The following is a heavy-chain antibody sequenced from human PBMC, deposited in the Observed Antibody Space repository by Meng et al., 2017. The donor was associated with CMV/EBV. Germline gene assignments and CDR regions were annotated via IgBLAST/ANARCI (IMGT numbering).Heavy chain of an antibody. J-gene: IGHJ5*02. D-gene: IGHD3-10*01. CDR1: GYTFTRYG. CDR2: ISGYNRNT. Sequence: QVQLVQSGCEVKQPGASVEVRCKASGYTFTRYGHSWVRQASGQGLEWMGWISGYNRNTNYAQKLQGRVTMTTDTTTSTAYMELRSLRSDDTAVYYCARNYYGSGSWFDPWGQGTLVTVSS. V-gene: IGHV1-18*01. CDR3: ARNYYGSGSWFDP.